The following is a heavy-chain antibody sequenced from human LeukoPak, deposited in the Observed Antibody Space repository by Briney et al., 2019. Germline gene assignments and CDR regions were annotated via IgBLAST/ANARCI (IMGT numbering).Heavy chain of an antibody. CDR2: ISDAGSNT. CDR1: GFTFSSRW. V-gene: IGHV3-30*18. J-gene: IGHJ2*01. CDR3: AKDGSDHRGWYFDL. Sequence: GGSLRLSCAASGFTFSSRWMSWVRQAPGKGLEWMAVISDAGSNTHFADSLKGRLTISRDNSKNTLFLQMSSLRTEDTAMYYCAKDGSDHRGWYFDLWGRGTLVTVS. D-gene: IGHD3-10*01.